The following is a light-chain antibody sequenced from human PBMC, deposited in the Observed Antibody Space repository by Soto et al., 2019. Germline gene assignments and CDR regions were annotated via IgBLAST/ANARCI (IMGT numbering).Light chain of an antibody. Sequence: DIPMTQSPSTLSASVGDRVTITCRASQSISSWLAWYQQKPGKAPKVLIYKASSLESGVPSRFSGSGSGTEFSLTISSLQPDDFATYFCQQYNSYSPYTFGQGTKLE. CDR2: KAS. CDR1: QSISSW. CDR3: QQYNSYSPYT. V-gene: IGKV1-5*03. J-gene: IGKJ2*01.